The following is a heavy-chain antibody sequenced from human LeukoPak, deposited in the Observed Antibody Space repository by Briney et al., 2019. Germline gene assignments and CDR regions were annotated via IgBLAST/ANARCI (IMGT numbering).Heavy chain of an antibody. CDR1: GFSFSDFS. D-gene: IGHD3-9*01. J-gene: IGHJ4*02. V-gene: IGHV3-21*06. Sequence: GGSLRLSCAASGFSFSDFSMTWVRQAPGKGLEWVSSISSSRSFIYYADSVEGRFTISRDNAKNSLYLQMNNLRAEDTAVYYCAREIGYFDWSLYYFDLWGQGTLVTVSS. CDR2: ISSSRSFI. CDR3: AREIGYFDWSLYYFDL.